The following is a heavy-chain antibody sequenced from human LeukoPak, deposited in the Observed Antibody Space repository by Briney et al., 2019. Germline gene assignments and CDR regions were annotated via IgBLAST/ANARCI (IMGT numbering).Heavy chain of an antibody. CDR1: GGSISSGGYY. CDR3: ARADLFAIGWFDP. J-gene: IGHJ5*02. V-gene: IGHV4-31*03. Sequence: SETLSLTCTVSGGSISSGGYYWSCIRQHPGKGLEWIGYIYYSGSTYYNPSLKSRVTISVDTSKNQFSLKLSSVTAADTAVYYCARADLFAIGWFDPWGQGTLVTVSS. CDR2: IYYSGST. D-gene: IGHD3-10*01.